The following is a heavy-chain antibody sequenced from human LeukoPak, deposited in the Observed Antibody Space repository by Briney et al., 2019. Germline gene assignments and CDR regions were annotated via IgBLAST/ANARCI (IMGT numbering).Heavy chain of an antibody. D-gene: IGHD4-17*01. J-gene: IGHJ5*02. V-gene: IGHV4-34*01. CDR3: ARGRLRRKVNWFDP. Sequence: SETLSLTCAVCGGSFSGYYWSWIRQPPGKGREGMGEVNHCGSTNLNPPLKSRATLPVDTSKNQFSLKLSSETAADTAVYYCARGRLRRKVNWFDPWGQGTLVTVSS. CDR2: VNHCGST. CDR1: GGSFSGYY.